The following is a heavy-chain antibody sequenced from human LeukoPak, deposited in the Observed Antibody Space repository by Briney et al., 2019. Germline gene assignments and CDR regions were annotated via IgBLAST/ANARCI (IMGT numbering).Heavy chain of an antibody. CDR2: VRYDESTK. CDR3: AKDVPAAYFDY. D-gene: IGHD2-2*01. V-gene: IGHV3-30*02. J-gene: IGHJ4*02. Sequence: GGSLRLSCAASGFTFSSYAMHWVRQAPGKGLEWVAFVRYDESTKFYADSVKGRFTISRDNSKTTLYLQMNSLRAEDTAVYYCAKDVPAAYFDYWGQGTLVTVSS. CDR1: GFTFSSYA.